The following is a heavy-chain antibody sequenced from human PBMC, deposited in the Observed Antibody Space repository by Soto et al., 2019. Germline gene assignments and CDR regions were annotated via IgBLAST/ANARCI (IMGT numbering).Heavy chain of an antibody. V-gene: IGHV4-31*03. J-gene: IGHJ4*02. CDR3: AREDMDLTRVDY. Sequence: QVQLQESGPGLVKPSQTLSLTCTVSGGSISSGGYYWSWIRQHPGKGLEWIGYIYYSGSTYYNAYLKSRVTIAVDTSKNPFSLKLSSVTAADTAVDYCAREDMDLTRVDYWGQGTLVTVSS. CDR1: GGSISSGGYY. CDR2: IYYSGST. D-gene: IGHD7-27*01.